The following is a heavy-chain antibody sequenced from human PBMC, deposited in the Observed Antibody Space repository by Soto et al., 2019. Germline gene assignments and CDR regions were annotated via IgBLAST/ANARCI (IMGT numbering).Heavy chain of an antibody. Sequence: QVQLVQSGAEVKKPGASVKVSCKASGYTFTTYSMHWVRQAPGQRLEWMGWMNPLNGDTKYSQRFQGRLTIIRDTSPSTAYIELSSLRSVDTAIYYCATGNSGAFDIWGPGTMVTVSS. CDR3: ATGNSGAFDI. V-gene: IGHV1-3*01. CDR2: MNPLNGDT. CDR1: GYTFTTYS. J-gene: IGHJ3*02. D-gene: IGHD6-19*01.